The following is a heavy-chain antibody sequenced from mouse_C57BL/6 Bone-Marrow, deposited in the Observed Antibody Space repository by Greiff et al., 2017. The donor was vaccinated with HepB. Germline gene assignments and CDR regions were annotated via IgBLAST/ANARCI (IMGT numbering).Heavy chain of an antibody. D-gene: IGHD2-12*01. CDR1: GYTFTSDT. J-gene: IGHJ4*01. CDR3: ARGTYYSSMDY. CDR2: INPSSGYT. Sequence: QVQLQQSGAELARPGASVKMSGKASGYTFTSDTRHWVKQRPGQGLEWIGYINPSSGYTKYNQKFKDKATLTADKSSSTAYMQLSSLTSEDSAVYYCARGTYYSSMDYWGQGTSVTVSS. V-gene: IGHV1-4*01.